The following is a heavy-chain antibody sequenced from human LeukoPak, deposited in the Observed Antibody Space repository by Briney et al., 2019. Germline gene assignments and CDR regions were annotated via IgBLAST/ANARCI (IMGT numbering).Heavy chain of an antibody. J-gene: IGHJ4*02. CDR3: ASILAVAGIFDY. Sequence: GASVKVSCKASGYTFTSYYMHWVRQAPGQGLEWMGIINPSGGSTSYAQKFQGRVTMTRDTSTSTVYMELSSLRSEDTAVYYCASILAVAGIFDYWGQGTLVTVSS. V-gene: IGHV1-46*01. D-gene: IGHD6-19*01. CDR1: GYTFTSYY. CDR2: INPSGGST.